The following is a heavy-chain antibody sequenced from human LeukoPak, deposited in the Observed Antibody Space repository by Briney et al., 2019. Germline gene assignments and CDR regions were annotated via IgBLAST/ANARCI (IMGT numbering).Heavy chain of an antibody. J-gene: IGHJ4*02. V-gene: IGHV4-39*01. CDR3: ARHDGTGYYNPLDY. D-gene: IGHD3-9*01. Sequence: SETLPLTCTVSGASLRSSDYYWGWIRQSPGKGLEWIGSFFPRGTNYYNPSLKSRVIISVDTSKNQFSLRLRSVTAADTAVYYCARHDGTGYYNPLDYWGQGTLVIVSS. CDR1: GASLRSSDYY. CDR2: FFPRGTN.